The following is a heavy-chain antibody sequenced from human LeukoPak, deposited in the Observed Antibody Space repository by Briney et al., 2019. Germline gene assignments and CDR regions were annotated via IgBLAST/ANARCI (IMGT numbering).Heavy chain of an antibody. D-gene: IGHD5-24*01. CDR3: AREGWQPDLSFDY. Sequence: PSETLSLTCTVSGGSISSYYWSWTRQPAGKGLEWIGRIYTSGSTNYNPSLKSRVTMSVDTSKNQFSLKLSSVTAADTAVYYCAREGWQPDLSFDYWGQGTLVTVSS. CDR1: GGSISSYY. J-gene: IGHJ4*02. V-gene: IGHV4-4*07. CDR2: IYTSGST.